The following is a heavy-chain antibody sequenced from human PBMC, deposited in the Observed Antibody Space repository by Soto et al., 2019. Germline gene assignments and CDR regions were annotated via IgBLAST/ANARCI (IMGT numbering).Heavy chain of an antibody. V-gene: IGHV1-2*02. J-gene: IGHJ3*02. CDR1: GYTFTGYY. Sequence: ASVKVSCKASGYTFTGYYMHWVRQAPGQGLEWMGWINPNSGGTNYAQKFQGRVTMTRDTSISTAYMELSGLRSDDTAVYYCARFGSAVDAFDIWGQGTMVTVSS. CDR3: ARFGSAVDAFDI. D-gene: IGHD3-10*01. CDR2: INPNSGGT.